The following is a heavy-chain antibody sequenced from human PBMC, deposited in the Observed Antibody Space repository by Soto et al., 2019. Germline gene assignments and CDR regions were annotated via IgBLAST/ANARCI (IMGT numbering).Heavy chain of an antibody. D-gene: IGHD1-7*01. CDR3: VRYSRNYKNFDY. CDR1: GFTFSSYA. Sequence: EVQLLDSGGGLVQPGGSLRVSCAASGFTFSSYAMSWVRQAPGKGLEWVSGISGSGGSTYYADSVKGRFTISRDNSKNTLVLQMNSLRAEDTAVYYCVRYSRNYKNFDYWGQGTLVTVSS. V-gene: IGHV3-23*01. J-gene: IGHJ4*02. CDR2: ISGSGGST.